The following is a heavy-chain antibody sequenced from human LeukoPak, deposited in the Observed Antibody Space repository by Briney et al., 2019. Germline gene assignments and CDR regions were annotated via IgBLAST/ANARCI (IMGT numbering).Heavy chain of an antibody. D-gene: IGHD3-10*01. V-gene: IGHV1-18*04. J-gene: IGHJ6*04. CDR1: GYTFTSYG. CDR3: ARDSPLWFGEFLTGMGYYYYGMDV. Sequence: ASVKVSCMASGYTFTSYGISWVRQAPGQGLEWMGWISAYNGNTNYAQKLQGRATMTTDTSTSTAYMELRSLRSDDTAVYYCARDSPLWFGEFLTGMGYYYYGMDVWGKGTTVTVSS. CDR2: ISAYNGNT.